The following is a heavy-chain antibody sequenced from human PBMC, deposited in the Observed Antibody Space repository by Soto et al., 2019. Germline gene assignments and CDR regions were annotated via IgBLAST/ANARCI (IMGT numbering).Heavy chain of an antibody. CDR3: ARVTAGSSDFDY. CDR1: GYTFTSYG. Sequence: ASVKVSCKASGYTFTSYGINWVRQAPGQGLEWMGWLNPKSGNTGYAQNLQGRVTMTRDTSISTAYMELRSLRSEDTALYYCARVTAGSSDFDYWGQGTLVTVSS. CDR2: LNPKSGNT. V-gene: IGHV1-8*02. D-gene: IGHD6-6*01. J-gene: IGHJ4*02.